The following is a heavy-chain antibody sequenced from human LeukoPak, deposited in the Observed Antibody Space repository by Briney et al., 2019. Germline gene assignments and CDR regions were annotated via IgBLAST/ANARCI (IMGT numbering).Heavy chain of an antibody. D-gene: IGHD3-10*01. CDR1: GGSISSSSYY. CDR3: ARSERYYYGPLDY. CDR2: IYYSGST. J-gene: IGHJ4*02. V-gene: IGHV4-39*07. Sequence: SETLSLTCTVSGGSISSSSYYWGWIRQPPGKGLEWIGSIYYSGSTYYNPSLKSRVTISVDTSKNQFSLKLSSVTAADTAVYYCARSERYYYGPLDYWGQGTLVTVSS.